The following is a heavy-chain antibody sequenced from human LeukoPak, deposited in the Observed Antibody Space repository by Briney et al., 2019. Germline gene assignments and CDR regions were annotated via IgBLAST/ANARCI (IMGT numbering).Heavy chain of an antibody. D-gene: IGHD5-18*01. CDR3: ARDALGYSYGDY. V-gene: IGHV3-33*01. CDR1: GFTFSSYG. J-gene: IGHJ4*02. Sequence: GGSLRLSCAASGFTFSSYGMHWVRQAPGKGLEWVAVIWYDGSNKYYADSVKGRFTISRDNSKNTLYLQTNSLRAEDTAVYYCARDALGYSYGDYWGQGTLVTVSS. CDR2: IWYDGSNK.